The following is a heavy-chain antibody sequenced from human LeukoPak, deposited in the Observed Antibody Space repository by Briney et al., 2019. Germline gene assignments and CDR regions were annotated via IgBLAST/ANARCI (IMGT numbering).Heavy chain of an antibody. V-gene: IGHV4-31*03. CDR1: GGSISSGGYY. Sequence: SETLSLTCTVSGGSISSGGYYWSWIRQHPGKGLEWIGNIYYSGSTYYNPSLKSRATISVDTSKNQFSLKLSSATAADTAVYYCAARYCGGDCSEYYFDYWGQGTLVTVSS. CDR3: AARYCGGDCSEYYFDY. CDR2: IYYSGST. D-gene: IGHD2-21*02. J-gene: IGHJ4*02.